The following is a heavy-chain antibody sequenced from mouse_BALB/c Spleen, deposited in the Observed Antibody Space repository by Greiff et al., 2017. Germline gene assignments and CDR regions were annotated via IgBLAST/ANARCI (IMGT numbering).Heavy chain of an antibody. J-gene: IGHJ1*01. D-gene: IGHD2-1*01. Sequence: DVKLVESGGGLVKPGGSLKLSCAASGFTFSSYAMSWVRQSPEKRLEWVAEISSGGSYTYYPDTVTGRFTISRDNAKNTLYLEMSSLRSEDTAMYYCARYYGNYDWYFDVWGAGTTVTVSS. V-gene: IGHV5-9-4*01. CDR2: ISSGGSYT. CDR1: GFTFSSYA. CDR3: ARYYGNYDWYFDV.